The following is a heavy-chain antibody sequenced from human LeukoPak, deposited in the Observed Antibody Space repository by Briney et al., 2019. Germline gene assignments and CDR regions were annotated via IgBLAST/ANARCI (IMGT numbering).Heavy chain of an antibody. CDR3: TADIRGYYDSSGPAG. Sequence: KPGGSLRLSCAASGFSFSDYYMSWIRQAPGKGLEWVGRIKSKTDGGTTDYAAPVRGRFTISRDDSKDTLYLQMNSLKTEDTAVYYCTADIRGYYDSSGPAGWGQGNLVTVSS. J-gene: IGHJ4*02. D-gene: IGHD3-22*01. V-gene: IGHV3-15*01. CDR1: GFSFSDYY. CDR2: IKSKTDGGTT.